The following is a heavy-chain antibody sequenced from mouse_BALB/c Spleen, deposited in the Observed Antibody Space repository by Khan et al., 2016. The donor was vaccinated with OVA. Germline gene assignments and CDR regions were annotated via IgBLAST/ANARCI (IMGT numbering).Heavy chain of an antibody. CDR3: AGLGSYVWFAY. V-gene: IGHV3-8*02. J-gene: IGHJ3*01. CDR1: GDSITNGY. Sequence: VPLQASGPSLVKPSQTLSLTCSVTGDSITNGYWNWIRKFPGNKLEYMGYISYSGSTYYNPSLKSRISITRDTSKNQYYLQLNSVTTEDKDTYNWAGLGSYVWFAYWGQGTLVTVSA. CDR2: ISYSGST. D-gene: IGHD1-1*02.